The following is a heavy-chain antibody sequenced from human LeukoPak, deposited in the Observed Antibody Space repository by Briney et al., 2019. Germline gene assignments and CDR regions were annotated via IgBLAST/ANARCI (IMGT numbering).Heavy chain of an antibody. Sequence: GASVKVSRKASGYTFTSYGISWVRQAPGQGLEGMGWISAYNGNTNYAQKLKGRVTMTTDTSTSTAYMELRSLRSDDTAVYYCARVVVVPAAMGAFDIWGQGTMVTVSS. D-gene: IGHD2-2*01. CDR3: ARVVVVPAAMGAFDI. CDR1: GYTFTSYG. V-gene: IGHV1-18*01. CDR2: ISAYNGNT. J-gene: IGHJ3*02.